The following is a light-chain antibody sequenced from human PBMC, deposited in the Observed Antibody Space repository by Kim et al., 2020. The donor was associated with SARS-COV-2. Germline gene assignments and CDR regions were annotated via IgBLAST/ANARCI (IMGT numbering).Light chain of an antibody. V-gene: IGLV3-1*01. Sequence: SYELTQPPSVSVSPGQTASITCSGDKLGDKYACWYQQKPGQSLVLVIYQDNKRPSGIPERFSGSNSGNTATLTISGTQAMDEADYYCQAWDSSTFYVFGTGTKVTVL. CDR1: KLGDKY. CDR3: QAWDSSTFYV. J-gene: IGLJ1*01. CDR2: QDN.